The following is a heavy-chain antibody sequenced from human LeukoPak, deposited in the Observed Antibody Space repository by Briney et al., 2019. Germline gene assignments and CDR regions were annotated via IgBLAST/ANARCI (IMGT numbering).Heavy chain of an antibody. CDR1: GGSFSGYY. D-gene: IGHD3-10*01. V-gene: IGHV4-34*01. CDR2: INHSGST. J-gene: IGHJ4*02. CDR3: ARDAFGRTVDY. Sequence: SETLSLTCAVYGGSFSGYYWSWIRQPPGKGLEWIGEINHSGSTNYNPSLKSRVTISVDTSKNQFSLKLSSVTAADTAVYYCARDAFGRTVDYWGQGTLVTVSS.